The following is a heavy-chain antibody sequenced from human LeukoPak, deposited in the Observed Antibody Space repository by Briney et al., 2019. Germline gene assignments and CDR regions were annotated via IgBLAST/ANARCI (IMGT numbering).Heavy chain of an antibody. CDR1: GFTFCSYG. D-gene: IGHD6-13*01. J-gene: IGHJ5*02. CDR2: IRYDGSNK. V-gene: IGHV3-30*02. CDR3: AKGRYSSSWYWFDP. Sequence: GGSLRLSCAASGFTFCSYGMHWGRQAPGKGLEWVAFIRYDGSNKYYADSVKGRFTISRDNSKNTLYLQMNSLRAEDTAVYYCAKGRYSSSWYWFDPWGQGTLVTVSS.